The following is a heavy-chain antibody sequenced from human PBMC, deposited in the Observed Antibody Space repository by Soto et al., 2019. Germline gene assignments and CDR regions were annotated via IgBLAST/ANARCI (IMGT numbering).Heavy chain of an antibody. J-gene: IGHJ4*02. V-gene: IGHV3-30*09. CDR2: ISSDGVNK. D-gene: IGHD4-17*01. CDR3: ARRLTTTVSALGY. CDR1: GFTFSSYS. Sequence: QVQLVESGGGVVQPGGSLTLSCKASGFTFSSYSIHWVRQAPGKGLEWVSLISSDGVNKHSAESVRGRFVISRDNSKNTVHLEMNRLRLEDTAVYFCARRLTTTVSALGYWGQGSLVNVSS.